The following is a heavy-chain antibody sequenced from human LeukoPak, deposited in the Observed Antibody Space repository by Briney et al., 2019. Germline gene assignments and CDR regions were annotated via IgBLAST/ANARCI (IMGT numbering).Heavy chain of an antibody. V-gene: IGHV4-31*03. CDR2: IYYSGST. CDR3: ARVSSSWDVGFDP. J-gene: IGHJ5*02. D-gene: IGHD6-13*01. CDR1: GGSISSGGYY. Sequence: SETLSLTCTVSGGSISSGGYYWSWIRQHPGKGLEWIGYIYYSGSTYYNPSLKSRVTISVDTSKNQFSLKLSSVTAADTAVYYCARVSSSWDVGFDPWGQGTLVTVSS.